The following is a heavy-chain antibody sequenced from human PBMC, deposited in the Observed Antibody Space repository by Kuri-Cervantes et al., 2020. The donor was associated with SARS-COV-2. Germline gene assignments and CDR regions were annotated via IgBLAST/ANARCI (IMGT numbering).Heavy chain of an antibody. CDR2: TYYSGST. Sequence: SETLSLTCTVSGGSISSSSYYWSWIRQPPGKGLEWIGYTYYSGSTYYNPSLKSRVTISVDTSKNQFSLKLSSVTAADTAVYYCARHQRGPQRYDSSGKFDYWGQGTLVTVSS. D-gene: IGHD3-22*01. J-gene: IGHJ4*02. CDR1: GGSISSSSYY. CDR3: ARHQRGPQRYDSSGKFDY. V-gene: IGHV4-39*01.